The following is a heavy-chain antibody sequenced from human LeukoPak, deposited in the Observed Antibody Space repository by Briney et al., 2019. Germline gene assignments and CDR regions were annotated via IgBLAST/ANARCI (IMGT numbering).Heavy chain of an antibody. CDR3: AKGSSFYYYSSAWFDY. Sequence: GGSLRLSCAASGFTFSSYSMNWVRQAPGKGLEWVSYISSSSSTIYYADSVKGRLTISRDNAKNSLYLQMNSLRAEDMALYYCAKGSSFYYYSSAWFDYWGQGTLVTVSS. CDR2: ISSSSSTI. V-gene: IGHV3-48*01. CDR1: GFTFSSYS. D-gene: IGHD3-22*01. J-gene: IGHJ4*02.